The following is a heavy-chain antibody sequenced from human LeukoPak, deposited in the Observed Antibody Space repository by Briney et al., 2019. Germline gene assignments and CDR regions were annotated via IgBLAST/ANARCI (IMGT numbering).Heavy chain of an antibody. D-gene: IGHD2-2*01. Sequence: ASVKISCKVSGYTFTDYYMHWVQQAPGKGLEWMGLVDPEDGETIYAEKFQGRVTITRDTSASTAYMELSSLRSEDTAVYYCARDGSYCSSTSCYGGAFDIWGQGTMVTVSS. CDR3: ARDGSYCSSTSCYGGAFDI. CDR2: VDPEDGET. V-gene: IGHV1-69-2*01. CDR1: GYTFTDYY. J-gene: IGHJ3*02.